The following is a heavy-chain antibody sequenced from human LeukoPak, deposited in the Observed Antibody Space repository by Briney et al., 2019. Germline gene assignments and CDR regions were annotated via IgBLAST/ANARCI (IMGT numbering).Heavy chain of an antibody. D-gene: IGHD3-3*01. Sequence: SETLSLTCTVSGDSMTSDNYYWSWIRQPAGKGLEWIGRIYTSGSTNYNPSLKSRVTISVDTSKNQFSLKLSSVTAADTAVYYCARGHPSVRFLEWLPNNWFDPWGQGTLVTVSS. CDR3: ARGHPSVRFLEWLPNNWFDP. CDR1: GDSMTSDNYY. CDR2: IYTSGST. V-gene: IGHV4-61*02. J-gene: IGHJ5*02.